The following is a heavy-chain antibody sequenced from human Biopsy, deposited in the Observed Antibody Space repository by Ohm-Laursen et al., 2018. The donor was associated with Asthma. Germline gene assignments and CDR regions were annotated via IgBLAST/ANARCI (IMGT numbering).Heavy chain of an antibody. CDR1: GYTFNSAG. Sequence: ASVKVSCKPSGYTFNSAGITWVRQAPGQGLEWMGWISVYNGNTKVAQKLQDRVTMITDTSTSTAYMELSSLRSDDTAVYYCASPTYCSGSSCINNYYYALDVWGQGTTVTVS. CDR2: ISVYNGNT. J-gene: IGHJ6*02. CDR3: ASPTYCSGSSCINNYYYALDV. V-gene: IGHV1-18*01. D-gene: IGHD2-15*01.